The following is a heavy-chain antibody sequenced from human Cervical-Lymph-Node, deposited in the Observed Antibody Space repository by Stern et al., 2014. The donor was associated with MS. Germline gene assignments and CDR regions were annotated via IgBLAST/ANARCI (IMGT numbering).Heavy chain of an antibody. CDR1: GFTVSNNY. J-gene: IGHJ3*02. Sequence: EVKLVESGGGLIQPGASLRLSCAAPGFTVSNNYMSWVRQAPGKGLEWVSLIYTDESTYYAGSVKGRSTISRDSSKNKLYLQMNSLRAEDTAVYYCARAIFGVNTAAMAPDAFDTWGQGTMVTVSS. CDR3: ARAIFGVNTAAMAPDAFDT. D-gene: IGHD3-3*01. CDR2: IYTDEST. V-gene: IGHV3-53*01.